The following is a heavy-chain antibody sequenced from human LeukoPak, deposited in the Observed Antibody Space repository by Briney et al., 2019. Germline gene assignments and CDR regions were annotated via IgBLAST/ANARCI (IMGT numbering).Heavy chain of an antibody. CDR3: ARSRTRKYFQH. J-gene: IGHJ1*01. Sequence: GESPKISCKGPGYSFTSYWIGWVRQMPGKGLEWMGIIYPGDSDTRYSPSFQGQVTISADKSISTAYLQWSSLKASDTAMYYCARSRTRKYFQHWGQGTLVTVSS. D-gene: IGHD3/OR15-3a*01. CDR2: IYPGDSDT. CDR1: GYSFTSYW. V-gene: IGHV5-51*01.